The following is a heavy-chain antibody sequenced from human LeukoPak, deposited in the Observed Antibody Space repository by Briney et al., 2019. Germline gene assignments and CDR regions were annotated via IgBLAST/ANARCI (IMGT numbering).Heavy chain of an antibody. CDR1: GFTFSSYA. J-gene: IGHJ6*03. D-gene: IGHD1-7*01. Sequence: PGGSLRLSCAASGFTFSSYAMHWVRQAPGKGLEWVAVISFDGREKSYADSVKGRFTISRDNSKNTLYVQMNSLRAEDTAVYYCATDNWNYARSYYMDVWGEGTTVIVSS. V-gene: IGHV3-30*01. CDR2: ISFDGREK. CDR3: ATDNWNYARSYYMDV.